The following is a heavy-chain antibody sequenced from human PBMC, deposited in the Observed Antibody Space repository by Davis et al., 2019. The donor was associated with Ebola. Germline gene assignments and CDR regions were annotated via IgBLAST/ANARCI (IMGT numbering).Heavy chain of an antibody. CDR2: ISSNGGST. V-gene: IGHV3-64*01. J-gene: IGHJ4*02. Sequence: PGGSLRLSCAASGFTFSTYAMHWVRQAPGKGLEYVSAISSNGGSTYYANSVKGRFTISRDNAKNSLYLQMSSLRAEDTALYYCATHNDFSLKYWGQGALVTVSP. CDR3: ATHNDFSLKY. D-gene: IGHD4-11*01. CDR1: GFTFSTYA.